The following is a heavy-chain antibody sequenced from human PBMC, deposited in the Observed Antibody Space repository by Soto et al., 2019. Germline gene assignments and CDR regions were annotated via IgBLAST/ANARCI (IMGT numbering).Heavy chain of an antibody. D-gene: IGHD3-22*01. J-gene: IGHJ5*02. CDR3: ARDRPRRYYYDSSGYYNWFDP. V-gene: IGHV3-21*01. CDR2: ISSSSSYI. CDR1: GFTFSSYS. Sequence: GGSLRLSCAASGFTFSSYSMNWVRQAPGKGLEWVSSISSSSSYIYYADSVKGRFTISRDNAKNSLYLQMNSLRAEDTAMYYCARDRPRRYYYDSSGYYNWFDPWGQGTLVTVSS.